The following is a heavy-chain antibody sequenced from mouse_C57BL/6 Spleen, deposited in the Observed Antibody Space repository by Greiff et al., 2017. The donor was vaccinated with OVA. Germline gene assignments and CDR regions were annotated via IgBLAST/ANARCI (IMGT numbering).Heavy chain of an antibody. CDR2: IDPSSGGT. CDR1: GYTFTSYW. CDR3: ARSGNDYLFAY. J-gene: IGHJ3*01. V-gene: IGHV1-72*01. Sequence: QVQLQQPGAELVKPGASVKLSCKASGYTFTSYWMPWVKQRPGRGLEWIARIDPSSGGTKYNEKFKSKATLTVDKSSSTAYMQRSSLTSEDAAVYCCARSGNDYLFAYWGQGTLVTVSA. D-gene: IGHD2-4*01.